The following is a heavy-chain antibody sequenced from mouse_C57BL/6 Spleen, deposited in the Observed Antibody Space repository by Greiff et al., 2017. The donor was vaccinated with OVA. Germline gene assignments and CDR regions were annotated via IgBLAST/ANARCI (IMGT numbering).Heavy chain of an antibody. CDR2: IYPGNSDT. D-gene: IGHD2-4*01. Sequence: VQLQQSGPVLARPGASVKMSCKTSGYTFTSYWMHWVKQRPGQGLEWIGAIYPGNSDTSYNQKFKGKAKLTAVTSGSTAYMELSSLTNEDSAVYYCTAYDYDGDGPYWYFDVWGTGTTVTVSS. V-gene: IGHV1-5*01. J-gene: IGHJ1*03. CDR3: TAYDYDGDGPYWYFDV. CDR1: GYTFTSYW.